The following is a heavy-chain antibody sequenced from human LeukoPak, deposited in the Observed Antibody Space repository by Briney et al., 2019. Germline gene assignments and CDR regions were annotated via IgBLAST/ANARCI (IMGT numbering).Heavy chain of an antibody. V-gene: IGHV4-38-2*02. J-gene: IGHJ4*02. CDR3: ARENWVFDY. CDR2: VYRSGST. D-gene: IGHD7-27*01. CDR1: GYSISSGYH. Sequence: SETLSPTCVVSGYSISSGYHWGLIRQPPEEGLEWIGSVYRSGSTYYNPSLKSRVTISVDTSKNQISLKVRSVTAADTAVYYCARENWVFDYWGQGILVTVSS.